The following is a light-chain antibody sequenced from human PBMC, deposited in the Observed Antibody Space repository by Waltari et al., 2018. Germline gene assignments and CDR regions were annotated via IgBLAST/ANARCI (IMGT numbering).Light chain of an antibody. CDR2: EGS. J-gene: IGLJ3*02. V-gene: IGLV2-23*01. CDR1: NSNIGSYDL. Sequence: QSALTQPASVSGSPGQSITIPCTGSNSNIGSYDLVSWYQVHPGEAPKLIIFEGSNRPSGLSGRFSGSKSGYTASLTISGLQSEDEADYYGCSYAGRSTLVFGGGTKLTV. CDR3: CSYAGRSTLV.